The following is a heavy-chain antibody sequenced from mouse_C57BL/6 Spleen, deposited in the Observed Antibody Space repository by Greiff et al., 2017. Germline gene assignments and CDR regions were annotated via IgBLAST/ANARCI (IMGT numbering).Heavy chain of an antibody. V-gene: IGHV1-81*01. Sequence: QVQLQQSGAELARPGASVKLSCTASGYTFTSYGISWVKQRTGQGLEWIGEIYPRSGNTYYNEKFKGKATLTADKSSSTAYMELRSLTSEDSAVYFCARDSNYVYWGQGTTLTVSS. J-gene: IGHJ2*01. CDR3: ARDSNYVY. CDR2: IYPRSGNT. D-gene: IGHD2-5*01. CDR1: GYTFTSYG.